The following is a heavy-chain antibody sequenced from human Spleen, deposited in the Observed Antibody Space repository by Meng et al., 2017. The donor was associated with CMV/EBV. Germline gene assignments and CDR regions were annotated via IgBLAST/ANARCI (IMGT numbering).Heavy chain of an antibody. Sequence: CKGSGYPFTTYRIGWVRQMPGNGLEWMGMIYPGDSDTRYSPSFQGQVTISADKSITTAYLQWSSLKASDTAVYYCARRGYNNYPTDYWGQGTLVTVSS. V-gene: IGHV5-51*01. CDR1: GYPFTTYR. CDR3: ARRGYNNYPTDY. D-gene: IGHD4-11*01. J-gene: IGHJ4*02. CDR2: IYPGDSDT.